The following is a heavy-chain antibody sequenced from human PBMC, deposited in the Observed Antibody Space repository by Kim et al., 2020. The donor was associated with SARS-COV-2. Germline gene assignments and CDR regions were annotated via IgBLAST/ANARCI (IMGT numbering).Heavy chain of an antibody. CDR2: ISDRGSTT. D-gene: IGHD3-10*01. J-gene: IGHJ4*02. CDR1: GFSFSTYT. Sequence: GGSLRLSCAASGFSFSTYTMNWFRQAPGKGLEWVSYISDRGSTTYYADSVKGRFTISRDNAKNSLHLQMNSLRDEDTAMYYCARGDYGSGNHYGPDYWGQGTLVTVSS. V-gene: IGHV3-48*02. CDR3: ARGDYGSGNHYGPDY.